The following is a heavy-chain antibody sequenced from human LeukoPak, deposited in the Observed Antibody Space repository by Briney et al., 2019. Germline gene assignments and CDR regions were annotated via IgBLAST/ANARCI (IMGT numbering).Heavy chain of an antibody. CDR1: GVTLSPYG. Sequence: GGSLRLSCAASGVTLSPYGMHGVRQAPGKGLEWVAVISYEGGTQHYADSVKGRFIISRDNPRNTLYLQMNILRTEDPAVYYCAKEGTPQVSTWYALWGQGTQVIVSS. J-gene: IGHJ4*02. CDR2: ISYEGGTQ. CDR3: AKEGTPQVSTWYAL. V-gene: IGHV3-30*18. D-gene: IGHD6-13*01.